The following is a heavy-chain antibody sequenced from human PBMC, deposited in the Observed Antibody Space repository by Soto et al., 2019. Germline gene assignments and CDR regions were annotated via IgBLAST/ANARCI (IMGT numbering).Heavy chain of an antibody. CDR1: GFTFSFCA. CDR2: IRGSGGDT. CDR3: VEGHSDSYYYFDY. Sequence: EVQLLESGGGLVQPGGSLRLSCAASGFTFSFCAMSWVRQAPGKGLKWVSSIRGSGGDTYYADSVRGRFTISRDNSKNALYLQVNSLRVEDTAVDYCVEGHSDSYYYFDYWGQGTLVTVSS. D-gene: IGHD3-22*01. J-gene: IGHJ4*02. V-gene: IGHV3-23*01.